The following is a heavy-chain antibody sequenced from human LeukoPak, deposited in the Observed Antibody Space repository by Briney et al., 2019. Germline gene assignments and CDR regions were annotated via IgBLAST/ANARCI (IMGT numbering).Heavy chain of an antibody. CDR1: GFTFSSYA. J-gene: IGHJ4*02. CDR3: AKCGAAAGRYYFDY. V-gene: IGHV3-23*01. Sequence: GGSLRLSCAASGFTFSSYAMSWVRQAPGKGLEWVSAISGSGGSTYYADSVKGRFTISRDNSKNTLYLQMNSLRAEDMAVYYCAKCGAAAGRYYFDYWGQGTLVTVSS. D-gene: IGHD6-13*01. CDR2: ISGSGGST.